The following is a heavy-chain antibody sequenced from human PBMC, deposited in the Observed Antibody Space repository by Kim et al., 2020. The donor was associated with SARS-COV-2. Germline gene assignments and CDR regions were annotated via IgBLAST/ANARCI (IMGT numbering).Heavy chain of an antibody. CDR3: AKNTAPLLWFGEFDY. V-gene: IGHV3-30*18. Sequence: GGSLRLSCAASGFTFSSYGMHWVRQAPGKGLEWVAVISYDGSNKYYADSVKGRFTISRDNSKNTLYLQMNSLRAEDTAVYYCAKNTAPLLWFGEFDYWGQGTLVTVSS. D-gene: IGHD3-10*01. J-gene: IGHJ4*02. CDR1: GFTFSSYG. CDR2: ISYDGSNK.